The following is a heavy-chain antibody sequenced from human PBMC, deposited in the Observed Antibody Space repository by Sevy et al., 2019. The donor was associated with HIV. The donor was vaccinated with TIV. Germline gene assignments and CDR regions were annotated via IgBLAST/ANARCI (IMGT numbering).Heavy chain of an antibody. J-gene: IGHJ4*02. Sequence: PGGSLRLSCAASGFTFSKYWMGWVRQAPGKGLEWVANIKQDAGQKYYVDSVKGRFTISRDNAKNSLYLQMNSLRAEVTAVYFCARDDGNYYFHYWGQGTLVTVSS. CDR3: ARDDGNYYFHY. CDR1: GFTFSKYW. CDR2: IKQDAGQK. D-gene: IGHD1-7*01. V-gene: IGHV3-7*01.